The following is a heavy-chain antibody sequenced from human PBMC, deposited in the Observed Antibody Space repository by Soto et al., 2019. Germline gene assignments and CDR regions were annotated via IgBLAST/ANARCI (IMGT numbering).Heavy chain of an antibody. CDR3: ARAPEVTAIFGVVTLGGGAFDI. CDR2: IYYSGST. V-gene: IGHV4-31*03. Sequence: PSETLSLTCTVSGGSISSGGYYWSWIRQHPGKGLEWIGYIYYSGSTYYNPSLKSRVTISVDTSKNQFSLKLSSVTAADTAVYYCARAPEVTAIFGVVTLGGGAFDIWGQGTMVTVSS. D-gene: IGHD3-3*01. J-gene: IGHJ3*02. CDR1: GGSISSGGYY.